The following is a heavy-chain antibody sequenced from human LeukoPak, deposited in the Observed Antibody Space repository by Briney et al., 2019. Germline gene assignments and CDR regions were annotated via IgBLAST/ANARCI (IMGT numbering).Heavy chain of an antibody. CDR1: GHTLSDLS. J-gene: IGHJ4*02. D-gene: IGHD2-21*02. CDR3: ARDTGVDCGGDCHGDFDY. Sequence: ASVKVSCKVSGHTLSDLSMHWVRQAPGKGLEWMGGFNPEDAETIYAQKFQGRVTMTEDTSTDTAYMELSSLRSEDTAVYYCARDTGVDCGGDCHGDFDYWGQGTLVTVSS. CDR2: FNPEDAET. V-gene: IGHV1-24*01.